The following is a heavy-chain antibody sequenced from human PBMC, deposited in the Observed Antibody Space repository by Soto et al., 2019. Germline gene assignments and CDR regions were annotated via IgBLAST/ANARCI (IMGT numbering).Heavy chain of an antibody. CDR2: ISYDGSRK. CDR3: ARGDREDIEEVVGVRPGEYSMDV. V-gene: IGHV3-30-3*01. D-gene: IGHD1-26*01. J-gene: IGHJ6*02. Sequence: QVHLVESGGGVVQPGSSLRLSCAASEFTFRIFAMHWLRQSPGKGLEWVAVISYDGSRKADSVKGRFTLSRDNSWNTLYLQMNSLRAEDTAIYYCARGDREDIEEVVGVRPGEYSMDVWGQGTTVTVSS. CDR1: EFTFRIFA.